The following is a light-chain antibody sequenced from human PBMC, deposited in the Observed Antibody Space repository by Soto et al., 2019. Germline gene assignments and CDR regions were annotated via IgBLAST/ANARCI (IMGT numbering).Light chain of an antibody. CDR1: QSMGSS. J-gene: IGKJ4*01. V-gene: IGKV3-11*01. CDR2: DAS. Sequence: EIVLTQSPATLSLSPGERATLSCRASQSMGSSLVWYQQKPGQAPRLLIYDASNRATGIPARFSGSGSGADFTLTIGSLEPEDFAVYYCQQHNSWLFGGGTKVEIK. CDR3: QQHNSWL.